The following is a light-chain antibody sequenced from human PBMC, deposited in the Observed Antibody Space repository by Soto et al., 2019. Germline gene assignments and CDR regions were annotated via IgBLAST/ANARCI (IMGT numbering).Light chain of an antibody. CDR3: QQYNSYQRT. CDR1: QSISSW. V-gene: IGKV1-5*03. CDR2: KAS. J-gene: IGKJ1*01. Sequence: DIQMTQSPSTLSASVGDRVTITCRASQSISSWLAWYQQKPGKAPKLLIYKASSLESGVTSRFRSSGSGTEFTLTISSLHPDDFATYYCQQYNSYQRTFGQGTKVEIK.